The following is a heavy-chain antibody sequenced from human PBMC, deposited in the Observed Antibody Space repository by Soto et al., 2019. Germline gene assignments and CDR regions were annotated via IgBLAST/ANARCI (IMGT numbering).Heavy chain of an antibody. D-gene: IGHD3-22*01. CDR3: AREDYDSSGYYPYYFDY. Sequence: QVQLQESGPGLVKPSGTLSLTCAVSGGSISSSNWWSWVRQPPGKGLEWIGEIYHSGSTNYNPSLKSRVTISVDKSKNQFSLKLSSVTAADTAVYYCAREDYDSSGYYPYYFDYWGQGTLVTVSS. CDR2: IYHSGST. CDR1: GGSISSSNW. J-gene: IGHJ4*02. V-gene: IGHV4-4*02.